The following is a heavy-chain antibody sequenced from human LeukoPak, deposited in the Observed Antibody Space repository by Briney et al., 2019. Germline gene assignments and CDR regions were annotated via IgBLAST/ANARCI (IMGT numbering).Heavy chain of an antibody. Sequence: GGSLRLSCAASGFTFSSYWMSWVRQAPGKGLEWVANIKQDGSEKYYVDSVKGRFTISRDNAKNSLYLQMNSLRAEDTAVYYCASDGIPGYCSSTSCKTFDYWGQGTLVTVSS. V-gene: IGHV3-7*01. J-gene: IGHJ4*02. D-gene: IGHD2-2*01. CDR3: ASDGIPGYCSSTSCKTFDY. CDR1: GFTFSSYW. CDR2: IKQDGSEK.